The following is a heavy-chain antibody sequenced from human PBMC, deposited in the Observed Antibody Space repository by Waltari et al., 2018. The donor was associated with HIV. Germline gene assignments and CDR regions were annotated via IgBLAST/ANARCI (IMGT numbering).Heavy chain of an antibody. D-gene: IGHD3-3*01. CDR3: ATSVESYDFWSGAYYFDY. V-gene: IGHV3-74*01. J-gene: IGHJ4*02. CDR2: INTDGSST. Sequence: EVQVVESGGGLVQPGGTLRLSCAASGFPFSSYWRHWVRQVPGKGLEWVSRINTDGSSTSYADSVEGRCTISRDNAKNTLFLQLYSLRAEDTAVYYCATSVESYDFWSGAYYFDYWGQGTLVTVSS. CDR1: GFPFSSYW.